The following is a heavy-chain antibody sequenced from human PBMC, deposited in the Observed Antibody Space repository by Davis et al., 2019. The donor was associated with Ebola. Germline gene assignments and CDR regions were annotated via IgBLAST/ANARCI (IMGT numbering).Heavy chain of an antibody. V-gene: IGHV3-23*01. J-gene: IGHJ6*02. Sequence: GESLKISCAASGFTFSSYAMSWVRQAPGKGLEWVSAISGSGGSTYYADSVKGRFTISRDNSENTLYLQMNSLRAEDTALYYCAKDGYSSSPYYGMDVWGQGTTVTVSS. CDR3: AKDGYSSSPYYGMDV. CDR1: GFTFSSYA. CDR2: ISGSGGST. D-gene: IGHD6-13*01.